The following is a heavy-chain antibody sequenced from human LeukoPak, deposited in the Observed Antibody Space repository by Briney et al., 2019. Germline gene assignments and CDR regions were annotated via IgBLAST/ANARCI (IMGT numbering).Heavy chain of an antibody. CDR3: ARTGYCSGATCFYYYSYYMDV. CDR2: ISSSGTTK. Sequence: PGGSLRLSCAASGFTFSDYYMTWIRQAPGKGLEWVSYISSSGTTKYYADSVKGRFTISRDNAKNSLYLQMNSLRAGDTAVYYCARTGYCSGATCFYYYSYYMDVWGKGTTVTVSS. V-gene: IGHV3-11*04. D-gene: IGHD2-15*01. CDR1: GFTFSDYY. J-gene: IGHJ6*03.